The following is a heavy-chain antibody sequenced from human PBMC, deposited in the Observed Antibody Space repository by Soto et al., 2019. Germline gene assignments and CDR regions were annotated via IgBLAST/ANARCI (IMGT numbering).Heavy chain of an antibody. CDR3: ARKVDIVVVPAALDYYYYGMDV. Sequence: SVKVSCKASGGTFSSYAISWVRQAHGQGLEWMGGIIPIFGTANYAQKFQGRVTITADESTSTAYMELSSLRSEDTAVYYRARKVDIVVVPAALDYYYYGMDVWGQGTTVTVSS. V-gene: IGHV1-69*13. CDR1: GGTFSSYA. D-gene: IGHD2-2*03. J-gene: IGHJ6*02. CDR2: IIPIFGTA.